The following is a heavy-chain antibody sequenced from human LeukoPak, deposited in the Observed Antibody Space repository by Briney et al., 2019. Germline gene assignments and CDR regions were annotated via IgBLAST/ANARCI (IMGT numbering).Heavy chain of an antibody. Sequence: GGSLRLSCAASGFTFSTDVMSWVRQAPGKGLEWVSTISADGGGTYYADSVKGRFTISRDNSKNTLYLQMNSLRADDTAVYYCAKSERFDPWGQGTLVTVSS. CDR3: AKSERFDP. V-gene: IGHV3-23*01. CDR1: GFTFSTDV. J-gene: IGHJ5*02. CDR2: ISADGGGT.